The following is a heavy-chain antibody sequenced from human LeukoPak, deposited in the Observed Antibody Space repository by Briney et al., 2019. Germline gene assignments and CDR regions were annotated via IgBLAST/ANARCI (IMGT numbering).Heavy chain of an antibody. Sequence: SETLSLTCAVYGGSFSGYYWSWIRQPPGKGLEWIGEINHSGSTNYNPSLKSRVTMSLDTSKNQFSLKLSSVTAADTAVYYCARDKYYGSGNYGKYNWFDPWGQGALVTVSS. D-gene: IGHD3-10*01. V-gene: IGHV4-34*01. CDR3: ARDKYYGSGNYGKYNWFDP. CDR2: INHSGST. J-gene: IGHJ5*02. CDR1: GGSFSGYY.